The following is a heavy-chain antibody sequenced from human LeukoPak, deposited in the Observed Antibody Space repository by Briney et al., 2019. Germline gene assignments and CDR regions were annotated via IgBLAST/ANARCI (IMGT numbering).Heavy chain of an antibody. J-gene: IGHJ4*02. CDR3: ARSIVGACFDC. D-gene: IGHD1-26*01. V-gene: IGHV3-74*01. CDR1: GFTLSSSW. CDR2: IDGDGSST. Sequence: GGSLRLSCAASGFTLSSSWMHWVRQAPGKGLVWVSRIDGDGSSTNYADSVKGRFTISRDNARNTLYLQMNSLRAEDTAVYYCARSIVGACFDCWGQGTLVTVSS.